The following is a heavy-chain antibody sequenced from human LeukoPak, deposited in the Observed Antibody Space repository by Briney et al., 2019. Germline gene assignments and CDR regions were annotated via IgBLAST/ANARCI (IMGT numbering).Heavy chain of an antibody. V-gene: IGHV4-59*01. CDR1: GGSISSYY. J-gene: IGHJ5*02. CDR2: IYYSGST. D-gene: IGHD6-13*01. CDR3: ARAYSSSWYAGGKWEETTVWFDP. Sequence: PSETLSLTCTVSGGSISSYYWSWIRQPPGKGLEWIGYIYYSGSTNYNPSLKSRVTISVDTSKNQFSLKLSSVTAADTAVYYCARAYSSSWYAGGKWEETTVWFDPWGQGTLVTVSS.